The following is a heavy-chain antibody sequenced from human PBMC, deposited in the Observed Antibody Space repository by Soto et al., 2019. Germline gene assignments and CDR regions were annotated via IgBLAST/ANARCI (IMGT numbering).Heavy chain of an antibody. Sequence: EVQLLESGGGLVQPGGSLRLSCAASGFTFSSYAMSWVRQAPGKGLEWVSAISGSGGSTYYADSVKGRFTISRDNSKNTLYLQMNSLRAEDTAVYYCAKDPGFRWMTTVTTLDYWGQGTLVTVSS. J-gene: IGHJ4*02. CDR1: GFTFSSYA. D-gene: IGHD4-4*01. CDR3: AKDPGFRWMTTVTTLDY. CDR2: ISGSGGST. V-gene: IGHV3-23*01.